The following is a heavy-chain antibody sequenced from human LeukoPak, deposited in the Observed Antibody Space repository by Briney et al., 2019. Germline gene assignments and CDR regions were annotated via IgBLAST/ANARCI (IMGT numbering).Heavy chain of an antibody. J-gene: IGHJ6*02. D-gene: IGHD5/OR15-5a*01. CDR2: IGGSGGST. CDR1: GFTFSSYA. V-gene: IGHV3-23*01. CDR3: AKAMSYYYYYYGMDV. Sequence: GGSLRLSCAASGFTFSSYAMSWVRQAPGKGLEWISAIGGSGGSTYYADSVKGRFTISRDNSKNTLYLQMNSLRAEDTAVYYCAKAMSYYYYYYGMDVWGQGTTVTVSS.